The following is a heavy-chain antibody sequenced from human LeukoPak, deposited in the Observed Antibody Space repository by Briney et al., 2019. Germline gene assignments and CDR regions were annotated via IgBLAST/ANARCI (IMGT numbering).Heavy chain of an antibody. CDR3: AREGVAAAATYWYFDL. Sequence: SETLSLTCAVSGGSISSSNWWSWVRQPPGKGLEWIGEIYHSGSTNYNPSLKSRVTISVDKSKNQFSLKLSSVTAADTAVYYCAREGVAAAATYWYFDLWGRGTLLTVSS. CDR2: IYHSGST. D-gene: IGHD6-13*01. J-gene: IGHJ2*01. V-gene: IGHV4-4*02. CDR1: GGSISSSNW.